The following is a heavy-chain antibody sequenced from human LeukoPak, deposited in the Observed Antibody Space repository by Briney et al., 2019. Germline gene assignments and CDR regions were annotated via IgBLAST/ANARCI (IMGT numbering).Heavy chain of an antibody. CDR1: GYTLTSYG. CDR3: ARSAYYDILTGYYSWFDP. CDR2: ISAYNGNT. J-gene: IGHJ5*02. Sequence: ASVKVSCKASGYTLTSYGISWVRQAPGQGLEWMGWISAYNGNTNYAQKLQGRVTMTTDTSTSTAYMELRSLRSDDTAVYYCARSAYYDILTGYYSWFDPWGQGTLVTVSS. D-gene: IGHD3-9*01. V-gene: IGHV1-18*01.